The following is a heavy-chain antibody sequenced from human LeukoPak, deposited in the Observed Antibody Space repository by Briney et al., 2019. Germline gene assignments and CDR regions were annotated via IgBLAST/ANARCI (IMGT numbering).Heavy chain of an antibody. CDR1: GDSVSSNSAA. V-gene: IGHV6-1*01. CDR2: TYYRSKWNN. CDR3: ARGWAGTVDY. J-gene: IGHJ4*02. Sequence: SQTLSLTCGISGDSVSSNSAAWNWIRQSPSRGLEWLGGTYYRSKWNNNYAVSVKSRITINADTSKNQFSLHLNSVTPEDTAVYYCARGWAGTVDYWGQGTLVTVSS. D-gene: IGHD6-19*01.